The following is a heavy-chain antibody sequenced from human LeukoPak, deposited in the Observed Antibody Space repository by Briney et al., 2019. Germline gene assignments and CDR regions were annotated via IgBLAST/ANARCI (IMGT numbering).Heavy chain of an antibody. CDR2: IIPILGIA. CDR3: ARGYCSGGSCHPDY. D-gene: IGHD2-15*01. V-gene: IGHV1-69*04. Sequence: GASVKVSCKASGGTLSSYAISWVRQAPGQGLEWMGRIIPILGIANYAQKFQGRVTITADKSTSTAYMELSSLGSEDTAVYYCARGYCSGGSCHPDYWGQGTLVTVSS. J-gene: IGHJ4*02. CDR1: GGTLSSYA.